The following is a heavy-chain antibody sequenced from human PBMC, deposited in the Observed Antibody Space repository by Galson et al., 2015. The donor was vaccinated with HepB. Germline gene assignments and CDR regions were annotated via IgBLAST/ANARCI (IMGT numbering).Heavy chain of an antibody. Sequence: ETLSLTCTVSGASISTRNWWTWVRQSPGKGLEWLWGGYHSGPFQYSPSVAGRGPLSVATFGERFLPGLKYVTAADTAIYYCASLGYCSGEDDCHSTSWGQGTLVTVSS. J-gene: IGHJ4*02. CDR2: GYHSGPF. CDR3: ASLGYCSGEDDCHSTS. CDR1: GASISTRNW. V-gene: IGHV4-4*02. D-gene: IGHD2-15*01.